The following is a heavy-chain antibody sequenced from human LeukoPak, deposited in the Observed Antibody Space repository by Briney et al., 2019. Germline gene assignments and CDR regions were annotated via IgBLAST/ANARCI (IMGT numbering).Heavy chain of an antibody. V-gene: IGHV3-53*01. Sequence: GGSLRLSCAASGFTVSSNYMSWVRQAPGKGLEWVSVIYSGGNTYYADSVKGRFTISRDNSKNTLYLQMNSLRAEDTAVYHCARDLTYSGSYYWGEDYYGMDVWGQGTTVTVSS. CDR1: GFTVSSNY. CDR2: IYSGGNT. J-gene: IGHJ6*02. D-gene: IGHD1-26*01. CDR3: ARDLTYSGSYYWGEDYYGMDV.